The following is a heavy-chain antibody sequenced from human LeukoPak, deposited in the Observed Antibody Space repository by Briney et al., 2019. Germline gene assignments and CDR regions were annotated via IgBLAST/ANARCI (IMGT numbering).Heavy chain of an antibody. J-gene: IGHJ4*02. CDR1: GFTFSSYS. Sequence: GRSLRLSCAASGFTFSSYSMIWVRQAPGKGLEWVSYIGTSTSTIYQADSVKGRFTISRDNAKNSLYLQMNSLRAEDTAVYYCARGRGGYWVDYWGQGTLVTVSS. D-gene: IGHD2-8*02. V-gene: IGHV3-48*01. CDR3: ARGRGGYWVDY. CDR2: IGTSTSTI.